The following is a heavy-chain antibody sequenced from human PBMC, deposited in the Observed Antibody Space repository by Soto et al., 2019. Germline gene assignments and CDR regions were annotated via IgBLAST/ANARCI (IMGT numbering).Heavy chain of an antibody. V-gene: IGHV3-11*06. J-gene: IGHJ5*02. CDR3: AKEVPGAINGFDP. CDR1: GFTFSDYY. CDR2: ISGSSSHT. Sequence: QVQLVESGGGLVKPGGSLRLSCAASGFTFSDYYMSWIRQAPGKGLEWVSYISGSSSHTNYADSVKRRFTVARDNAKNSLYLQMNSLRAEDPAVYYCAKEVPGAINGFDPWGQGSLVTVFS. D-gene: IGHD2-2*02.